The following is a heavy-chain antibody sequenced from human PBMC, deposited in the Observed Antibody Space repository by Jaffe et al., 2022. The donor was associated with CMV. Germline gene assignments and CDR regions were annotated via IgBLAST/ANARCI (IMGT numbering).Heavy chain of an antibody. J-gene: IGHJ5*02. Sequence: QVQLVQSGAEVKKPGSSVKVSCKASGGTFSSYAISWVRQAPGQGLEWMGGIIPIFGTANYAQKFQGRVTITADESTSTAYMELSSLRSEDTAVYYCARERAERGPKRGRWWGWIDPWGQGTLVTVSS. CDR2: IIPIFGTA. V-gene: IGHV1-69*01. D-gene: IGHD2-15*01. CDR1: GGTFSSYA. CDR3: ARERAERGPKRGRWWGWIDP.